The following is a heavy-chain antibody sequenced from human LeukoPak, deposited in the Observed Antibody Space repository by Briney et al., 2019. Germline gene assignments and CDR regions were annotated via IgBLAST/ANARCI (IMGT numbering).Heavy chain of an antibody. Sequence: GGSLRLSCAASGFTFSTYAMTWVRQAPGKGLEWVSSISGGGGTTYYPDSVKGRFTISRDNSKNTLYLQMNSLRAEDTAVYYCARALAAADKYYFDYWGQGTLVTVSS. D-gene: IGHD6-13*01. CDR1: GFTFSTYA. CDR2: ISGGGGTT. CDR3: ARALAAADKYYFDY. V-gene: IGHV3-23*01. J-gene: IGHJ4*02.